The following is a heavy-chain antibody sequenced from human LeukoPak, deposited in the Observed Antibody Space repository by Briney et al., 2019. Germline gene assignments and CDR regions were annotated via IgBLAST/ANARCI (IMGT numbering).Heavy chain of an antibody. CDR1: GDSIRSYGR. J-gene: IGHJ4*02. Sequence: PAESLSLSCAVSGDSIRSYGRQWCVRPPPRGGLGWVGVIYHTGSNDYNPSLKSRVTISVDKSKNQFSLRLTSVTAADTAVYYCATRLDDHGSFYSWGQGTLVTVSS. D-gene: IGHD4-17*01. CDR2: IYHTGSN. V-gene: IGHV4-4*02. CDR3: ATRLDDHGSFYS.